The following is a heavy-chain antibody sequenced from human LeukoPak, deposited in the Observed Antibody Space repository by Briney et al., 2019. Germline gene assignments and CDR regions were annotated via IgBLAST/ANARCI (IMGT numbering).Heavy chain of an antibody. Sequence: PGGSLRLSCGASGFSFSTYWMDWVRQAPGKGLEWVVSIKEDGSHADYADSVRGRFTVSRDNTKNSLYLQMNSLRVDDTAVYYCASDRAYSQFDYWGQGTLVTVSS. D-gene: IGHD2-15*01. CDR3: ASDRAYSQFDY. V-gene: IGHV3-7*01. CDR1: GFSFSTYW. CDR2: IKEDGSHA. J-gene: IGHJ4*02.